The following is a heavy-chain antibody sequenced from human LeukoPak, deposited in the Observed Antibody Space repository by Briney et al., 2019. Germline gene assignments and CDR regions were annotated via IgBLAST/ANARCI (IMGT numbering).Heavy chain of an antibody. Sequence: QPGGSLRLSCAASGFTFSTFDTHWVRQVTGKGLEWVSGIGTAGDTYYTGSVKGRFTISRENAKNSLYLQMNSLRAGDTAVYYCARGADGFDPWGQGTLVTVSS. D-gene: IGHD5-24*01. CDR3: ARGADGFDP. V-gene: IGHV3-13*01. J-gene: IGHJ5*02. CDR1: GFTFSTFD. CDR2: IGTAGDT.